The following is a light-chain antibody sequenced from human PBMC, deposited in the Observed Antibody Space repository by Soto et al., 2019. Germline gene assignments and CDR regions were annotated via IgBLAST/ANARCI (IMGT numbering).Light chain of an antibody. CDR3: ISYTSRSNPRV. V-gene: IGLV2-14*01. CDR1: SSDVGGYNY. Sequence: QSALNQPDSVSGAPGQSITISCTGTSSDVGGYNYVSCYQQHPGKAPQLMIYAVSNRPSGVSNRFSGSKSGNTASLPISGIQAEDKSDYYCISYTSRSNPRVFVGGTKLPVL. J-gene: IGLJ2*01. CDR2: AVS.